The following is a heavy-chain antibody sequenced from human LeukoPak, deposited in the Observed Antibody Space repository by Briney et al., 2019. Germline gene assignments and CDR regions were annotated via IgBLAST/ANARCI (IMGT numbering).Heavy chain of an antibody. CDR1: GFTFSSYA. J-gene: IGHJ4*02. V-gene: IGHV3-23*01. Sequence: GGSLRLSCAASGFTFSSYAMSWVRQAPGKGLEWVSAISGSGRSTYYADSVKGRFTISRDNSKNTLYLQMNSLRVEDTAVYYCARDSGDSSGYYPGYWGQGTLVTVSS. D-gene: IGHD3-22*01. CDR3: ARDSGDSSGYYPGY. CDR2: ISGSGRST.